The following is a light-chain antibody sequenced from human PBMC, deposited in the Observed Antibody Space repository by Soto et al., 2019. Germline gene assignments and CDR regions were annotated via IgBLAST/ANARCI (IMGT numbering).Light chain of an antibody. CDR1: QTVITN. CDR2: GAS. CDR3: QQYYYRPPYT. V-gene: IGKV3-15*01. Sequence: EIVMTQSPATLAASPGERVTLSCRASQTVITNLAWYQQKRGQAPRLLIYGASTRATDFPARFSGSGSGTEFTLTISSLQSEDFGVYYCQQYYYRPPYTFGQGTKLEIK. J-gene: IGKJ2*01.